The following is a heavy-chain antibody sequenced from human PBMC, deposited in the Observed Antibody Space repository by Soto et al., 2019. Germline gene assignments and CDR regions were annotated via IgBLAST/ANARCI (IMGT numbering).Heavy chain of an antibody. V-gene: IGHV3-74*01. J-gene: IGHJ4*02. CDR1: GFTFSSYW. D-gene: IGHD1-26*01. CDR2: INNDGSIT. Sequence: EVQLVESGGDLVQPGGSLRLTCTASGFTFSSYWMHWARQAPGKGLVWVSDINNDGSITRYADSVKGRFTISRDNARNTVYLQLNSLRVEDTALYYCVSSLIEGRNYWGQGTLVPVSS. CDR3: VSSLIEGRNY.